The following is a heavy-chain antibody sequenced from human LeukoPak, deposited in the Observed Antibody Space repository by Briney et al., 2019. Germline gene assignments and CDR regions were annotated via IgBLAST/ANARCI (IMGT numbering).Heavy chain of an antibody. V-gene: IGHV3-66*01. CDR2: IYSGGST. Sequence: PGGSLRLSCAASGFTFSSYSMNWVRQAPGKGLEWVSVIYSGGSTYYADSVKGRFTISRDNSKNTLYLQMNSLRAEDTAVYYCAVSAAAGVFDYWGQGTLVTVSS. CDR1: GFTFSSYS. CDR3: AVSAAAGVFDY. D-gene: IGHD6-13*01. J-gene: IGHJ4*02.